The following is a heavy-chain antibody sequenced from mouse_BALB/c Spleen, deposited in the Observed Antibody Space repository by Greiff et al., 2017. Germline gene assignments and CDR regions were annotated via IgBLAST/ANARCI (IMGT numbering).Heavy chain of an antibody. J-gene: IGHJ2*01. CDR3: ARHGDGYDGPLNYFDY. V-gene: IGHV5-12-1*01. CDR1: GFAFSSYD. CDR2: ISSGGGST. D-gene: IGHD2-2*01. Sequence: EVMLVESGGGLVKPGGSLKLPCAASGFAFSSYDMSWVRQTPEKRLEWVAYISSGGGSTYYPDTVKGRFTISRDNAKNTLYLQMSSLKSEDTAMYFCARHGDGYDGPLNYFDYWGQGTTLTVSS.